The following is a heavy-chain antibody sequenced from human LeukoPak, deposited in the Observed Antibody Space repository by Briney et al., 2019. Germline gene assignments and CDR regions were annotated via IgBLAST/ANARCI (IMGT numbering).Heavy chain of an antibody. CDR1: GGSIGNSDYY. J-gene: IGHJ3*02. V-gene: IGHV4-39*07. CDR3: ARGGFSTRNAFDI. D-gene: IGHD3-16*01. Sequence: SETLSLTCTVSGGSIGNSDYYWGWIRQPPGKGLEWIGNFYHSGVSYYNPSLKSRVTISVDRSKNQFSLKLSSVTAADTAVYYCARGGFSTRNAFDIWGQGTMVTVSS. CDR2: FYHSGVS.